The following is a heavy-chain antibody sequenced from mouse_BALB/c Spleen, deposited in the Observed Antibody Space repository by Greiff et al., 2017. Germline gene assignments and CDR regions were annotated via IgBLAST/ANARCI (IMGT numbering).Heavy chain of an antibody. J-gene: IGHJ4*01. CDR3: ARGEFFGYYVGAMDY. D-gene: IGHD1-1*01. Sequence: QVQLQQSGAELVRPGTSVKVSCKASGYAFTNYLIEWVKQRPGQGLEWIGVINPGSGGTNYNEKFKGKATLTADKSSSTAYMQLSSLTSDDSAVYFCARGEFFGYYVGAMDYWGQGTSVTVSS. CDR1: GYAFTNYL. CDR2: INPGSGGT. V-gene: IGHV1-54*01.